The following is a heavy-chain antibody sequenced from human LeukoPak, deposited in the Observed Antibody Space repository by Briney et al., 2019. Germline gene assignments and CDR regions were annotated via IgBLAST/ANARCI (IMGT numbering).Heavy chain of an antibody. CDR3: ARARYDSSGYYYG. V-gene: IGHV1-69*05. J-gene: IGHJ4*02. D-gene: IGHD3-22*01. CDR2: IIHIFGTA. CDR1: GGTFSSYA. Sequence: SVKVSCKASGGTFSSYAISWVRQAPGQGLEWMGRIIHIFGTANYAQKFQGRVTITTDESTSTAYMELSSLRSEDTAVYYCARARYDSSGYYYGWGQGTLVTVSS.